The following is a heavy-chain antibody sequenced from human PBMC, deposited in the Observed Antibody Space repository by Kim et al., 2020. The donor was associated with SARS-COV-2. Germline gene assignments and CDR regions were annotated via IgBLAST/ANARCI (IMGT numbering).Heavy chain of an antibody. J-gene: IGHJ4*02. CDR1: GFTFSNHG. CDR3: AKESRAGVVPQFDC. V-gene: IGHV3-23*01. Sequence: GGSLRLSCEGSGFTFSNHGMSWVRQAPGKGPEWVSAISFSGDRTFYSDSVRGRFTISRDNSKNTLYLEMNSLRVEDTAVYYCAKESRAGVVPQFDCWGQG. CDR2: ISFSGDRT. D-gene: IGHD2-21*01.